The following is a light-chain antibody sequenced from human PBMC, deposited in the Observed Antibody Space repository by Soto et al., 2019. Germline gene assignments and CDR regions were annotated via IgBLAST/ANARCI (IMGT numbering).Light chain of an antibody. V-gene: IGKV3-20*01. Sequence: EVVLTQSPGTLSLSPGERATLSCRANLSINKNYLAGYQQKPGQAPRLLIYAASSRATGIPDRFSGGGSGTDFTLTIGRREPEDFAVYYCQQYGRAPRTFGQGTKVEVK. CDR1: LSINKNY. CDR2: AAS. J-gene: IGKJ1*01. CDR3: QQYGRAPRT.